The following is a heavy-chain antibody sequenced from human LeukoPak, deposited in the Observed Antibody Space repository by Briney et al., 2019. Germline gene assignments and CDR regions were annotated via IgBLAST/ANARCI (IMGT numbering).Heavy chain of an antibody. CDR3: ARAPIGYCSSTSCPRNWFDP. J-gene: IGHJ5*02. V-gene: IGHV1-2*02. D-gene: IGHD2-2*01. CDR2: INPNSGGT. CDR1: GYTFTGYC. Sequence: RASVKVSCKASGYTFTGYCMHWVRQAPGQGLEWMGWINPNSGGTNYAQKFQGRVTMTRDTSISTAYMELSRLRSDDTAVYYCARAPIGYCSSTSCPRNWFDPRSQGTLVTVSS.